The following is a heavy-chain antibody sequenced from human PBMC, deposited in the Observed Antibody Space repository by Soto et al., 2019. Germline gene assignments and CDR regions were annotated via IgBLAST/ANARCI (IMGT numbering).Heavy chain of an antibody. CDR2: IYYSGNT. V-gene: IGHV4-30-4*01. CDR1: GVSISSGDYY. D-gene: IGHD2-8*01. J-gene: IGHJ6*02. Sequence: QVQLQESGPGLVKPSQSVSLTCTVSGVSISSGDYYWSWIRQPPGKGLEWIGYIYYSGNTNYAPSPGSRPTTSVDSSRNQFSLHLMSVAAADTAIYYCARSTNVSPYCPGVDVWGQGTTVTVSS. CDR3: ARSTNVSPYCPGVDV.